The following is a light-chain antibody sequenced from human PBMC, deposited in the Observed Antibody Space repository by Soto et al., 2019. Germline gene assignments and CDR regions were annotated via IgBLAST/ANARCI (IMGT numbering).Light chain of an antibody. V-gene: IGLV2-14*01. CDR2: EVS. CDR1: SSDVGGYNY. CDR3: GSYTGGITYWV. J-gene: IGLJ3*02. Sequence: QSVLTQPASVSGSPGQSITISCTGTSSDVGGYNYVSWYQQHPGKAPKLMIYEVSNRPSGVSNRFSGSKSGNTASLTISDLHAEDEADYFCGSYTGGITYWVFGGGTKLTVL.